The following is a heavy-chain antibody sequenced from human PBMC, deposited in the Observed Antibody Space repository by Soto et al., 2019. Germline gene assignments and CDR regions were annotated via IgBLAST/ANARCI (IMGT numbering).Heavy chain of an antibody. CDR3: ARRRRSSTHFDY. D-gene: IGHD6-13*01. CDR1: GGSVSSGSYY. Sequence: QVQLQESGPGLVKPSETLSLTCTVSGGSVSSGSYYWSWIRQPPGKGLEWIGYIYYSGSTNYNPSLKSRVTISVDTSKNQFCLKLSSVTAADTAVYYCARRRRSSTHFDYWGQGTLVTVSS. J-gene: IGHJ4*02. CDR2: IYYSGST. V-gene: IGHV4-61*01.